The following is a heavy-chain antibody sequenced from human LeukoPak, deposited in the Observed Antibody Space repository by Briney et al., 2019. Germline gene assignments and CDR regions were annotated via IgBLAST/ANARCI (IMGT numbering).Heavy chain of an antibody. D-gene: IGHD3-22*01. V-gene: IGHV3-48*01. J-gene: IGHJ4*02. CDR1: GFTFSSHS. CDR2: ISSSSTI. Sequence: GGSLRLSCAASGFTFSSHSMNWVRQAPGKGLEWVSYISSSSTIYYADSVKGRFTISRDNAKNSLYLQMNSLRAEDTAVYYCARGAYYYEDWGQGTLVTVSS. CDR3: ARGAYYYED.